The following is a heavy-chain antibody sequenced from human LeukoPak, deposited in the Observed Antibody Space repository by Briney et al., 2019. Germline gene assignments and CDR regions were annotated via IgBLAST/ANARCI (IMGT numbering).Heavy chain of an antibody. J-gene: IGHJ6*02. CDR3: ARLDTYYYYGMDV. CDR2: IYSGGRT. V-gene: IGHV3-53*04. CDR1: GFTASSNY. D-gene: IGHD5-18*01. Sequence: PGGSLRLSCAASGFTASSNYMSWVRQAPGKGLEWVSVIYSGGRTYYADSVKGRFTISRHNSKNTLYLQMNSLRAEDTAVYYCARLDTYYYYGMDVWGQGTTVTVSS.